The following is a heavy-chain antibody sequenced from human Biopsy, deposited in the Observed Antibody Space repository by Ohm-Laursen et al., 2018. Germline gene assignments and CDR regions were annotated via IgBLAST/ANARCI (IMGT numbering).Heavy chain of an antibody. D-gene: IGHD7-27*01. Sequence: SDTLSLTCAVSGGSIKSYYWNWIRQSPGKGLEWIGFIYYTGHTNYNPSLKSRATISVDTSKNQFSLKVISVTAADTAVYHCARLTGDPSYWGQGILVTVSS. CDR2: IYYTGHT. V-gene: IGHV4-59*07. CDR3: ARLTGDPSY. J-gene: IGHJ4*02. CDR1: GGSIKSYY.